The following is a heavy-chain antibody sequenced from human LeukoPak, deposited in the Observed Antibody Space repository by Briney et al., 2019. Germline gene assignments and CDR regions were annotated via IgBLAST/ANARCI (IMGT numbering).Heavy chain of an antibody. V-gene: IGHV1-18*01. D-gene: IGHD3-10*01. Sequence: GASVKVSCKASGYTFNSYGISWVRQAPGQGLEWMGWISAYNGNTNYAQKLQGRVTMTTNTATSTAYMELRSLRSDDTAVYYCARAGELLWFGELLINWFDPWGQGTLVTVSS. J-gene: IGHJ5*02. CDR3: ARAGELLWFGELLINWFDP. CDR1: GYTFNSYG. CDR2: ISAYNGNT.